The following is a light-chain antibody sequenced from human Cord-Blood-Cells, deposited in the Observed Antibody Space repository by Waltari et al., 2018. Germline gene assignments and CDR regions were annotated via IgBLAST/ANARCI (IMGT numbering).Light chain of an antibody. Sequence: QSALTQPAPVSGSPGQSTTISCTGTSSDVGGYNLVSWYQQHPGKPPKRMIYEVRNRPSGVSNRFSGSKSGNTASLTISGLQAEDEADYYCSSYTSSSWVFGGGTKLTVL. J-gene: IGLJ3*02. CDR1: SSDVGGYNL. CDR3: SSYTSSSWV. V-gene: IGLV2-14*01. CDR2: EVR.